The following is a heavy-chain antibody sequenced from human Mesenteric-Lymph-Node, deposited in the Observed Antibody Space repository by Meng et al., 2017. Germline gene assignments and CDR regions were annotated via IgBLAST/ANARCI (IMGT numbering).Heavy chain of an antibody. Sequence: HVQLQQWGAGLLKPSETLSLTCAVYGGSVSGYYWSWIRQPPGKGLEWIGEINHSGSTNYNPSLKSRVTISVDTSKNQFSLKLSSVTAADTAVYYCARDYYGSGRVDPWGQGTLVTVSS. CDR1: GGSVSGYY. CDR2: INHSGST. CDR3: ARDYYGSGRVDP. D-gene: IGHD3-10*01. J-gene: IGHJ5*02. V-gene: IGHV4-34*01.